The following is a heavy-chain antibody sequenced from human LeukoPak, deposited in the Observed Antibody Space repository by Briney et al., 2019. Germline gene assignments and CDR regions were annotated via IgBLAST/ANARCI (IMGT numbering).Heavy chain of an antibody. Sequence: SETLSLTCAVYGGSFSGYYWSWLRQPPGKGLEWIGEINHSGSTNYNPSLKSRVTISVDTSKNQFSLKLSSVTAADTAVYYCARHRVRIAAAGLPFDPWGQGTLVTVSS. D-gene: IGHD6-13*01. CDR3: ARHRVRIAAAGLPFDP. V-gene: IGHV4-34*01. CDR1: GGSFSGYY. J-gene: IGHJ5*02. CDR2: INHSGST.